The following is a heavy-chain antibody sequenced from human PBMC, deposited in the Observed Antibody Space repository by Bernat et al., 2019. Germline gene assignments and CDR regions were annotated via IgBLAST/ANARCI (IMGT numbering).Heavy chain of an antibody. Sequence: QVQLQESGPGLVKPSQTLSLTCTVSCGSISSGGYYWSWIRQHPGKGLEWIGYIYYSGSTYYNPSLKSRVTISVDTSKNQFSLKLSSVTAADTAVYYCARLHKGIAAAGTGDNWFDPWGQGTLVTVCS. CDR1: CGSISSGGYY. CDR2: IYYSGST. V-gene: IGHV4-31*03. CDR3: ARLHKGIAAAGTGDNWFDP. J-gene: IGHJ5*02. D-gene: IGHD6-13*01.